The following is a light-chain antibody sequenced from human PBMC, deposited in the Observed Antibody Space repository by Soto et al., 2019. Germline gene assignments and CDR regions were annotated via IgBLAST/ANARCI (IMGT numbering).Light chain of an antibody. Sequence: QSALTQPASVSGSPGQSITISCTGNSSDVGGNNYVSWYQQYPGKAPKLMIYDVSNRPSGVSNRFSGSKSGNTASLTISGLQAEDEADYYCSSYTGSSTLVFGGGTKLTVL. CDR3: SSYTGSSTLV. CDR1: SSDVGGNNY. V-gene: IGLV2-14*01. CDR2: DVS. J-gene: IGLJ2*01.